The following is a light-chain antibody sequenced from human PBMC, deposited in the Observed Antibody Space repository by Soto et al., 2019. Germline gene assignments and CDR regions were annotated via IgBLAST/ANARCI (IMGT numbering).Light chain of an antibody. J-gene: IGKJ4*01. V-gene: IGKV1-39*01. CDR3: QQSYSTPLT. Sequence: DIQMTQSPSSLSASVGGRVTITCRASQSISSYLNWYQQKPGKAPKLLIYAAYSLQSGVPSRFSGSGSGTDFTLTISSLQPEDFATYYCQQSYSTPLTFGGGTKVEIQ. CDR1: QSISSY. CDR2: AAY.